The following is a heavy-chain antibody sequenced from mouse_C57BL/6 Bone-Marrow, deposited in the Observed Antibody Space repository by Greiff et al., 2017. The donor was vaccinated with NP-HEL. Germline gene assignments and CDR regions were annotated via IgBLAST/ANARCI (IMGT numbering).Heavy chain of an antibody. D-gene: IGHD1-1*01. V-gene: IGHV1-69*01. CDR2: IDPSDSYT. Sequence: QVQLQQPGAELVMPGASVKLSCKASGYTFTSYWMHWVKQRPGQGLEWIGEIDPSDSYTNYNQKFKGKSTLTVDKSSSTAYMQLSSLTSEDSAVYYCARSGTGGSSFFDYWGQGTTLTVSS. CDR3: ARSGTGGSSFFDY. CDR1: GYTFTSYW. J-gene: IGHJ2*01.